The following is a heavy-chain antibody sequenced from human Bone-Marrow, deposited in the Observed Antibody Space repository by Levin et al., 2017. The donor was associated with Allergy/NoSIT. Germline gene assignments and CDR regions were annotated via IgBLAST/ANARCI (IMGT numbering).Heavy chain of an antibody. D-gene: IGHD6-6*01. CDR2: IYSGGST. V-gene: IGHV3-53*01. Sequence: RSGGSLRLSCAVSGFTVSNNYMSWVRQAPGKGLEWVSLIYSGGSTYYADSVKGRFTISRDNSKNTVYLQMNSLRAEDTAVYYCARIDLVRRVDYWGQGTLVTVSS. J-gene: IGHJ4*02. CDR1: GFTVSNNY. CDR3: ARIDLVRRVDY.